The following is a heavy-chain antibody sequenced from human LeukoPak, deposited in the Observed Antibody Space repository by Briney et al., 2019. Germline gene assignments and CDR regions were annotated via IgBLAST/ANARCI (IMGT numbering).Heavy chain of an antibody. V-gene: IGHV1-2*02. CDR2: INPNSGGT. D-gene: IGHD3-22*01. J-gene: IGHJ4*02. Sequence: GASVKVSCKASGYTFTGYYMHWVRQAPGRGLEWMGWINPNSGGTNYAQKFQGRVTMTRDTSISTAYMELSRLRSDDTAVYYCARSYYDSSGYYFDYWGQGTLVTVSS. CDR1: GYTFTGYY. CDR3: ARSYYDSSGYYFDY.